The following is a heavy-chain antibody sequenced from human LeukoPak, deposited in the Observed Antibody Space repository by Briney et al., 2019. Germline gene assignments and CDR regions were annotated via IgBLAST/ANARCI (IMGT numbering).Heavy chain of an antibody. CDR2: ISGSGGST. Sequence: GGSLRLSCAASGFTFSSYAMSWVRQAPGKGLEWVSAISGSGGSTYYADSVKGRFTISRDNSKNTLYLQMNSLRAEDTAVYYCATYPNYGDYLNWFDPWGQGTLVTVSS. CDR1: GFTFSSYA. D-gene: IGHD4-17*01. CDR3: ATYPNYGDYLNWFDP. V-gene: IGHV3-23*01. J-gene: IGHJ5*02.